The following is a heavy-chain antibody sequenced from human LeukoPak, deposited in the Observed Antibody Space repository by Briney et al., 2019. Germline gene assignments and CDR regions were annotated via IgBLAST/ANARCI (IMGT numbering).Heavy chain of an antibody. CDR3: ATEGLRWLKFVY. CDR2: FDLVVVET. V-gene: IGHV1-24*01. J-gene: IGHJ4*02. D-gene: IGHD5-24*01. Sequence: ASVQVSCKVSGYTPTELTMPWVRPAPGKGLEWMGCFDLVVVETIYAQKFQGRVTMTKDTTTDTADMEVSSLRSEDAAEYYCATEGLRWLKFVYWGQGTLVTVSS. CDR1: GYTPTELT.